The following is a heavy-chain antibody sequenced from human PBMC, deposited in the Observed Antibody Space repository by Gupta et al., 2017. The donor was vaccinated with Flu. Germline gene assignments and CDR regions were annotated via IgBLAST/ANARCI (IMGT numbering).Heavy chain of an antibody. V-gene: IGHV3-23*01. CDR2: ISDNSVYT. CDR1: GFTFRSYT. J-gene: IGHJ4*02. Sequence: EVQLLESGGGSVQPGGSLRLSCAAYGFTFRSYTMRWVRQAPGKGLEWFSAISDNSVYTYYADSVTGRFTISRDNSKNTLFLQMNSLRAEDTAVYYCVKGSSSARPYYFDYWGQGTLVTVSS. D-gene: IGHD6-6*01. CDR3: VKGSSSARPYYFDY.